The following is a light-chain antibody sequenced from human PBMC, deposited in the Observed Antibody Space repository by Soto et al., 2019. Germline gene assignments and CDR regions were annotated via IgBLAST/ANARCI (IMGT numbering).Light chain of an antibody. J-gene: IGLJ3*02. CDR3: SSHTSTSTWV. CDR1: SSDIGDYNY. V-gene: IGLV2-14*01. Sequence: QSALTQPASVSGSPGQSITISCTGTSSDIGDYNYVSWYQQHPGKAPKLIIFEVGDRPSGVSNRFSGSKSGYTASLTISGLQAEDEADYYCSSHTSTSTWVFGAGTQLTV. CDR2: EVG.